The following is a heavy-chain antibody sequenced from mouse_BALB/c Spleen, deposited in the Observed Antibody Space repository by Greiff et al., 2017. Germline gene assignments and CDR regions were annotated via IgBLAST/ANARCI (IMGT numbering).Heavy chain of an antibody. CDR1: GFSLTSYG. J-gene: IGHJ4*01. CDR3: ARARPDYAMDY. CDR2: IWAGGST. Sequence: QVQLKESGPGLVAPSQSLSITCTVSGFSLTSYGVHWVRQPPGKGLEWLGVIWAGGSTNYNSAPMSRLSISKDNSKRQVFLKLNRLQTDDTAMYYCARARPDYAMDYWGQGTSVTVSS. V-gene: IGHV2-9*02.